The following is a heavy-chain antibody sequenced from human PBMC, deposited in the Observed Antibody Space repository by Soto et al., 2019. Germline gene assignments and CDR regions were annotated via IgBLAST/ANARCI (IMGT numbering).Heavy chain of an antibody. CDR2: ISYDGSNK. D-gene: IGHD1-7*01. CDR3: AKDSEEGPGTTPSDYYGIDV. J-gene: IGHJ6*02. CDR1: GVTFSSYG. V-gene: IGHV3-30*18. Sequence: QVQLVESGGGAVQPGRSLRLSCAASGVTFSSYGMHWVRQAPGKGLEWVAVISYDGSNKYYADSVKGRFTISRDNSKNTLSLEMSSRISEATAVYSCAKDSEEGPGTTPSDYYGIDVWGQGTPVTVSS.